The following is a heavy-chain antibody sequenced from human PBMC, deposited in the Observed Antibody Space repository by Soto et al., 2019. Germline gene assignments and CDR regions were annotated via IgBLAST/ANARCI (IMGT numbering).Heavy chain of an antibody. CDR1: GFSFSDYA. D-gene: IGHD1-26*01. V-gene: IGHV3-64D*06. Sequence: PGGSLRLSCSASGFSFSDYAMHWVRQAPGKGLEYVSAIGNNGNDTYYVDSVKGRFTISGDNSKNTLFLQMSSLRVEDTAAYYCVKDYSGSYFGYWGQGTLVTVSS. CDR2: IGNNGNDT. CDR3: VKDYSGSYFGY. J-gene: IGHJ4*02.